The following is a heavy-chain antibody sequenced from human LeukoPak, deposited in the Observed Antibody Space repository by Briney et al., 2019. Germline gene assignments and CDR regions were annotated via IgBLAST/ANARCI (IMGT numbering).Heavy chain of an antibody. V-gene: IGHV4-59*08. J-gene: IGHJ4*02. CDR3: ARVNRITMIVH. CDR2: IYYSGST. Sequence: SETLSLTCIVSGGSISSYYWSWIRQPPGKGLEWIGYIYYSGSTNYNPSLKSRVTISVDTSKNQFSLKLSSVTAADTAVYYCARVNRITMIVHWGQGTLVTVSS. D-gene: IGHD3-22*01. CDR1: GGSISSYY.